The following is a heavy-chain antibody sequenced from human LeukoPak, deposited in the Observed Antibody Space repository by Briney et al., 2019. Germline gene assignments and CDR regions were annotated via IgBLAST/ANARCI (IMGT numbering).Heavy chain of an antibody. CDR2: IYYSGST. J-gene: IGHJ5*02. CDR1: GGSISSSSYY. D-gene: IGHD1-7*01. V-gene: IGHV4-39*07. CDR3: ARGGELLDAKFDP. Sequence: SETLSLTCIVSGGSISSSSYYWGWIRQSPGKGLEWIGSIYYSGSTYYNPSLKSRVTISVDTSKNQFSLKLSSVTAADTAVYYCARGGELLDAKFDPWGQGTLVTVSS.